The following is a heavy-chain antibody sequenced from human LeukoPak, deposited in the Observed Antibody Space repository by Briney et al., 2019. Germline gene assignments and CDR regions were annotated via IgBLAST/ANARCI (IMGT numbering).Heavy chain of an antibody. CDR3: ARDEPTVTTGPPVGS. D-gene: IGHD4-17*01. V-gene: IGHV3-74*01. CDR1: GFTFSTSW. J-gene: IGHJ4*02. Sequence: GGSLRLSCVGSGFTFSTSWMHWVRQDPRKGLVWVSRINGDGRNINYADSVRGRFTISRDNAKNTLYLQMNTLRVEDTAVYYCARDEPTVTTGPPVGSWGQGTLVTVSS. CDR2: INGDGRNI.